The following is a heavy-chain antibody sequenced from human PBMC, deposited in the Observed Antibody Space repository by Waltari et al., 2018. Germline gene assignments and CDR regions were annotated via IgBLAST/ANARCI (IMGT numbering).Heavy chain of an antibody. J-gene: IGHJ3*01. CDR2: IHRSGAA. CDR1: DGAIGNFY. V-gene: IGHV4-4*08. CDR3: ARDTALRPAAGPDAYDV. Sequence: QVQLQESGPGLLKPSETLSLTCSVSDGAIGNFYWTWIRQPPGKGLEWIGYIHRSGAAKYSPSLKSRVTISIDASMSHFSLRLTSGTAADTATYFCARDTALRPAAGPDAYDVWGQGTLVTVS. D-gene: IGHD6-13*01.